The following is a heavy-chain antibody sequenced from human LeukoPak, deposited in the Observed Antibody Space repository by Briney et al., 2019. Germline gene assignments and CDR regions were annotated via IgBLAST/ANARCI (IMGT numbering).Heavy chain of an antibody. CDR3: TRDRPYYDILTGYSQYSDH. D-gene: IGHD3-9*01. CDR2: IRSKAYGGTT. J-gene: IGHJ4*02. V-gene: IGHV3-49*04. Sequence: GGSLRLSCSASGFTFGDYAMGWVRQAPGKGLEWVGFIRSKAYGGTTEYAASVKVRFTISRDDSKSIAYLQMNSLKTEDTAVYYCTRDRPYYDILTGYSQYSDHWGQGTLVTVSS. CDR1: GFTFGDYA.